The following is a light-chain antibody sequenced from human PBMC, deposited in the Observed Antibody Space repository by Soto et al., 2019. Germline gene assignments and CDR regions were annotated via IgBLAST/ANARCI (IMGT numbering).Light chain of an antibody. Sequence: QAVVTQPPSASGTPGQRVTISCSGSNSNIGSNPVHWYQQFPGTAPKVLIYSNYQRPSGVPDRFSSSKSGTSASLAISGLQSEDEADYYCAAWDDRLSDLLFGGGTKLTVL. CDR2: SNY. CDR3: AAWDDRLSDLL. V-gene: IGLV1-44*01. CDR1: NSNIGSNP. J-gene: IGLJ2*01.